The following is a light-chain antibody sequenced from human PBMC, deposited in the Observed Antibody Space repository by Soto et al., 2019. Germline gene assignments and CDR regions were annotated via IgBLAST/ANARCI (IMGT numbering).Light chain of an antibody. CDR3: QQYNNWPRT. J-gene: IGKJ1*01. CDR2: GAS. Sequence: ETVLTQSPATLSSSLGERSTLSCRASQSVTSKLAWYQQKPGQAPRLLIYGASSRATGIPDRFSGSGSGTEFTLTISSLQSEDFAVYYCQQYNNWPRTFGQGTKVDIK. CDR1: QSVTSK. V-gene: IGKV3D-15*01.